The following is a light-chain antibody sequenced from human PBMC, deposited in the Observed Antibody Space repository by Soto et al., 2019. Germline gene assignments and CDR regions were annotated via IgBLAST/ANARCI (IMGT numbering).Light chain of an antibody. CDR1: QSVTSS. CDR2: AAS. CDR3: QQYRNSPVT. Sequence: EIILTQSPDTLSLSPGERATLSCRASQSVTSSLAWYQQKPGQPPRLLIYAASTRATGIPARFTGSESGTEFTLTISSLQSEDFAVYYCQQYRNSPVTFGGGTKVDI. J-gene: IGKJ4*01. V-gene: IGKV3-15*01.